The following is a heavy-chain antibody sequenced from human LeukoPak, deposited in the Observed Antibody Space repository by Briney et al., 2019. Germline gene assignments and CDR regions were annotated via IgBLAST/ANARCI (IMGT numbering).Heavy chain of an antibody. D-gene: IGHD6-13*01. CDR2: ISGSGGST. J-gene: IGHJ4*02. CDR1: GFSFSTYA. Sequence: PGGSLRLSCAASGFSFSTYAMSWVRQAPGKGLEWVSAISGSGGSTYYADSVKGRFTISRDNSKNTLYLQMNSLRAEDTAVYYCAKESREGAAAGIRVYWGQGTLVTVSS. V-gene: IGHV3-23*01. CDR3: AKESREGAAAGIRVY.